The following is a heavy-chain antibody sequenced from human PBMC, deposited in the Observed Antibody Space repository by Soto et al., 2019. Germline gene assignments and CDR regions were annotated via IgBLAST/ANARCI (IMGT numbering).Heavy chain of an antibody. V-gene: IGHV1-3*01. CDR3: AMCCFFSTRWYGNCFDL. J-gene: IGHJ5*01. Sequence: ASVKVSCKATGXTFNTYGIHWVRQAPGQGLEWMGWISPDKDNTKYSQRLQGRVTITIDTPTSTAYMELSSLRSEDTAVYYCAMCCFFSTRWYGNCFDLWGQGTRVTVSS. D-gene: IGHD6-13*01. CDR2: ISPDKDNT. CDR1: GXTFNTYG.